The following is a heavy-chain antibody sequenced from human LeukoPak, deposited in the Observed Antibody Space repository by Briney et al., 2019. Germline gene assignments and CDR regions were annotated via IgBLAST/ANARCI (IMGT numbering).Heavy chain of an antibody. CDR3: ARGVYDLGGY. J-gene: IGHJ4*02. Sequence: QAGGSLRLSCAASGFTFSSYEMNWVRQAPGKGLEWVSYISSSGSTIYYADSVKGRFTISRDNAKNSLYLQMNSLRAEHTAVYYCARGVYDLGGYWGQGTLVTVSS. CDR1: GFTFSSYE. D-gene: IGHD5/OR15-5a*01. V-gene: IGHV3-48*03. CDR2: ISSSGSTI.